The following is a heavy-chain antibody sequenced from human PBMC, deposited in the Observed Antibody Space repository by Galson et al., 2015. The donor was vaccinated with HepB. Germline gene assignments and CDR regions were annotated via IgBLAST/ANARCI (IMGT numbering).Heavy chain of an antibody. CDR3: ARGYSNYWFSGLGY. Sequence: SLRLSCAASTFIFSTYSMDWVRQAPGKGLEWVSSISSSSPTTYYADSVKGRFTISRDNAKNSVYLQMNSLRAEDTAVYYCARGYSNYWFSGLGYWGQGTLVTVSS. V-gene: IGHV3-48*04. J-gene: IGHJ4*02. CDR2: ISSSSPTT. CDR1: TFIFSTYS. D-gene: IGHD1-26*01.